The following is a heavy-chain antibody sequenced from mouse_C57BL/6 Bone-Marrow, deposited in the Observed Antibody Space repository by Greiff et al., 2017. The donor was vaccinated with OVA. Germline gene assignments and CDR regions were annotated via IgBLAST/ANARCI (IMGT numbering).Heavy chain of an antibody. J-gene: IGHJ2*01. Sequence: QVQLQQPGTELVRPGASVTLSCKASGYTFTDYEMHWVKQTPVHGLEWIGAIDPETGGTAYNQKFKGKAILTADKSSSTAYMELRSLTSEDSAVYYCTRGSTTVSDYWGQGTTLTVSS. CDR1: GYTFTDYE. CDR3: TRGSTTVSDY. D-gene: IGHD1-1*01. CDR2: IDPETGGT. V-gene: IGHV1-15*01.